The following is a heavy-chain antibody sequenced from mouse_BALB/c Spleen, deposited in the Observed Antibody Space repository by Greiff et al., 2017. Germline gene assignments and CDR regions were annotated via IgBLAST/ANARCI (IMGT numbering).Heavy chain of an antibody. CDR2: IYPGNSDT. J-gene: IGHJ3*01. Sequence: EVQLQQSGTVLARPGASVKMSCKASGYSFTSYWMHWVKQRPGQGLEWIGAIYPGNSDTSYNQKFKGKAKLTAVTSASTAYMELSSLTNEDSAVYFCARSHYRYDEFAYWGQGTLVTVSA. CDR3: ARSHYRYDEFAY. CDR1: GYSFTSYW. V-gene: IGHV1-5*01. D-gene: IGHD2-14*01.